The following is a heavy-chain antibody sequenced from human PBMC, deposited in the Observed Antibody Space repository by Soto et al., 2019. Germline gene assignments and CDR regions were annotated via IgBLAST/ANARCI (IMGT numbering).Heavy chain of an antibody. J-gene: IGHJ3*02. CDR2: ISYDGSNK. CDR1: GFTFSSYA. V-gene: IGHV3-30-3*01. CDR3: ARDGAMVRGAQGEDAFDI. Sequence: QIQLVESGGGVVQPGRSLRLSCAASGFTFSSYAMHWVRQAPGKGLEWVAVISYDGSNKYYADSVKGRFTISRDNSKNTLYLQMNSLRAEDTAVYYCARDGAMVRGAQGEDAFDIWGQGTMVTVSS. D-gene: IGHD3-10*01.